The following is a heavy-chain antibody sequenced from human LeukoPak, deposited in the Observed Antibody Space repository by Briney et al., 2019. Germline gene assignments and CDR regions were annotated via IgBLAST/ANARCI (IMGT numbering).Heavy chain of an antibody. CDR1: GGSISSSSYY. CDR3: ARVQNGDYDSGWFDP. D-gene: IGHD4-17*01. V-gene: IGHV4-39*01. J-gene: IGHJ5*02. CDR2: IYYSGST. Sequence: SETLSLTCTVSGGSISSSSYYWGWIRQPPGKGLEWIGSIYYSGSTYYNPSLKSRVTISVDTSKNQFSLKLSSVTAADTAVYYCARVQNGDYDSGWFDPWGQETLVTVSS.